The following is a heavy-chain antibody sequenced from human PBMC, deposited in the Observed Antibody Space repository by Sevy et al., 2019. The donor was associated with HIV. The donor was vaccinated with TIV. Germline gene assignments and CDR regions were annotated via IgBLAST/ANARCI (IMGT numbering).Heavy chain of an antibody. CDR2: IIPIFGAA. J-gene: IGHJ6*02. CDR1: GGTFSSYA. D-gene: IGHD2-2*01. CDR3: AGSPRIVVPAAVYGMDV. Sequence: ASVKVSCKASGGTFSSYAISWVRQAPGQGLEWMGGIIPIFGAANYAQKFQGRVTITADESTSTAYMELSSLRSEDTAEYYWAGSPRIVVPAAVYGMDVWGQGTTVTVSS. V-gene: IGHV1-69*13.